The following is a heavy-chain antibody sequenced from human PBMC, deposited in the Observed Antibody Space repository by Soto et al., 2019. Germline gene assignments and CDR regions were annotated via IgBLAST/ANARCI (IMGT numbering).Heavy chain of an antibody. V-gene: IGHV3-33*01. CDR2: IWYDGSNK. J-gene: IGHJ4*02. CDR3: TRDFTAGTSSRRIRDYDY. D-gene: IGHD3-3*02. CDR1: GFTFSNYG. Sequence: PGGSLRLSCAESGFTFSNYGMHWVRQAPGKGLEWVAVIWYDGSNKYYADSVKGRFTISRDNSKNKLYLQMNSLRAEDTAVYYCTRDFTAGTSSRRIRDYDYRGQGTLVSVSS.